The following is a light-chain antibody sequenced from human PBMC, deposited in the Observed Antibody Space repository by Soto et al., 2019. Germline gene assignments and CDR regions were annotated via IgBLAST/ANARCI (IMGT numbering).Light chain of an antibody. V-gene: IGKV1-17*01. J-gene: IGKJ4*01. Sequence: DIQMTQSPSSLSASVGDRVTITCRASQGISTDLGWYQQKPGKAPKRLIYAASSLQSGVPSRFSGSGFGTEFTLTISSLQPEDFATYYCLQHNTYPLTFGGGTKVEI. CDR1: QGISTD. CDR3: LQHNTYPLT. CDR2: AAS.